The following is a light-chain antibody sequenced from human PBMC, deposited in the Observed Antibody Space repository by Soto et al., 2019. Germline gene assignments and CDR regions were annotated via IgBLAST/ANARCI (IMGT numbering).Light chain of an antibody. CDR3: CSYAGTDV. J-gene: IGLJ1*01. Sequence: QSALTQPRSVSGSPGQSVTISCTGTSNDVGAYGYVSWYQQHPGKAPKLMMYDVNQRPSGVPDRFSGSRSGNTASLTISGLQAEDEADYYCCSYAGTDVFGTGTKLTVL. CDR1: SNDVGAYGY. V-gene: IGLV2-11*01. CDR2: DVN.